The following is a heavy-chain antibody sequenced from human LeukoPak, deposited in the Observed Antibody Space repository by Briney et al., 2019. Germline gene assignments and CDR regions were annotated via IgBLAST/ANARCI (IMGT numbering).Heavy chain of an antibody. CDR3: ARDPTYTDFWSGYYTTNNYYMDV. CDR1: GYTFTSYG. Sequence: ASVKVSCKASGYTFTSYGISWVRQAPGQGLEWMGRISAYNGNTNYAQKLQGRVTMTTDTSTSTAYMELRSLRSDDTAVYYCARDPTYTDFWSGYYTTNNYYMDVWGKGTTVTVSS. V-gene: IGHV1-18*01. D-gene: IGHD3-3*01. J-gene: IGHJ6*03. CDR2: ISAYNGNT.